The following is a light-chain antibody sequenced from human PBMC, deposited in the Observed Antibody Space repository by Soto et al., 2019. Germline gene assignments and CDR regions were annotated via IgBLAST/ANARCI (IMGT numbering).Light chain of an antibody. CDR2: DAS. J-gene: IGKJ4*01. CDR1: QNVNSF. Sequence: EIVLTQSPATLSLSPGERATLSCRASQNVNSFLAWYQQKPGQAPRLVIYDASTRASGIPARFSGSGSGRDFPLTISSLGAGDFAGYFRPQPSKWIFGGGTQVEIK. V-gene: IGKV3-11*02. CDR3: PQPSKWI.